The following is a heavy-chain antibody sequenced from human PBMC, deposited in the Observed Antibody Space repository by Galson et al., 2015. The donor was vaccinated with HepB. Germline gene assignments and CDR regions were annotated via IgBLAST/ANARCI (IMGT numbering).Heavy chain of an antibody. D-gene: IGHD1-26*01. J-gene: IGHJ6*02. CDR2: ISSSSSYI. Sequence: LRLSCAASGFTFSSYSMNWVRQAPGKGLEWVSSISSSSSYIYYADSVKGRFTISRDNAKNSLYLQMNSLRAEDTAVYYCARDSSGTGISATLFYYYYYGMDVWGQGTTVTVSS. CDR1: GFTFSSYS. V-gene: IGHV3-21*01. CDR3: ARDSSGTGISATLFYYYYYGMDV.